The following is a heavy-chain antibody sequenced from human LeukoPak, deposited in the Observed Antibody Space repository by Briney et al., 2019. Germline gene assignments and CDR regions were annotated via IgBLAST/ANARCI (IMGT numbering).Heavy chain of an antibody. CDR1: GGSISGYY. CDR3: ARGPSVLRYFDRTTYYYYYMDV. Sequence: SETLSLTCTVSGGSISGYYWSWIRQPPGKGLEWIGEINHSGSTNYNPSLKSRVTISVDTSKNQFSLKLSSVTAADTAVYYCARGPSVLRYFDRTTYYYYYMDVWGKGTTVTVSS. V-gene: IGHV4-34*01. CDR2: INHSGST. D-gene: IGHD3-9*01. J-gene: IGHJ6*03.